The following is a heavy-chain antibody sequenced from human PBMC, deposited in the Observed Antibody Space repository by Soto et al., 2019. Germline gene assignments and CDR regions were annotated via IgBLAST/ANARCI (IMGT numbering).Heavy chain of an antibody. CDR2: ISYDGSNK. Sequence: QAGGSLRLSCAASGFTFSSYGMHWVRQAPGKGLEWVAVISYDGSNKYYADSVKGRFTISRDNSKNTLYLQMNSLRAEDTAVYYCAKDDSNYDFWSGYFRPKARYKWFVPSGQGTLVTVS. CDR1: GFTFSSYG. D-gene: IGHD3-3*01. V-gene: IGHV3-30*18. CDR3: AKDDSNYDFWSGYFRPKARYKWFVP. J-gene: IGHJ5*02.